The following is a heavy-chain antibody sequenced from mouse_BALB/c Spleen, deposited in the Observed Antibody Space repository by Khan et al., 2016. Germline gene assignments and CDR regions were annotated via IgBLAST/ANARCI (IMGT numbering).Heavy chain of an antibody. J-gene: IGHJ1*01. D-gene: IGHD4-1*02. Sequence: EVELVESGPGLVKPSQSLSLTCTVTGYSITSDYAWNWIRQFPGNKLEWMGNIIYSGTTSYNPSLKSRVSITRDTSKNQFFLQLNSVTPEDTATXVCGRHQLAERYFDGGGAGTTVTVSS. CDR3: GRHQLAERYFDG. V-gene: IGHV3-2*02. CDR2: IIYSGTT. CDR1: GYSITSDYA.